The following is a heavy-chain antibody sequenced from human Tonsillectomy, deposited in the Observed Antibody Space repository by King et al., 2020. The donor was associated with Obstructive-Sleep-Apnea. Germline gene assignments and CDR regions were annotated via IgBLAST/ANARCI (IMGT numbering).Heavy chain of an antibody. CDR1: GGSFSGYY. V-gene: IGHV4-34*01. Sequence: VQLPQWGAGLLKPSETLSLTCAVYGGSFSGYYWSWIRQPPGKGLEWIGEINHSGSTNYNPSLKSRVTISVDTSKNQFSLKLSSVTAADTAVYYCARGGKGYYYSSGRKENGMDVWGQGTTVTVSS. CDR3: ARGGKGYYYSSGRKENGMDV. CDR2: INHSGST. D-gene: IGHD3-10*01. J-gene: IGHJ6*02.